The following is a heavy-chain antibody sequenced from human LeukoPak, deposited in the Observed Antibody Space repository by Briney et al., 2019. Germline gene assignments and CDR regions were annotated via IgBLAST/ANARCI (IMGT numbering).Heavy chain of an antibody. CDR1: GFTFNNYW. V-gene: IGHV3-15*01. CDR3: TDGSGSYYNPRGY. CDR2: IKSKTDGGTT. D-gene: IGHD3-10*01. Sequence: GGSLRLSCAASGFTFNNYWMSWVRQAPGKGLEWVGRIKSKTDGGTTDYAAPVKGRFTISRDDSKNTLYLQMNSLKTEDTAVYYCTDGSGSYYNPRGYWGQGTLVTVSS. J-gene: IGHJ4*02.